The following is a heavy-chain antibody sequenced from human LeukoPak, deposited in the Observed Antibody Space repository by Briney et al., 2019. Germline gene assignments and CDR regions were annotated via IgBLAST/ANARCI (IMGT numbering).Heavy chain of an antibody. Sequence: GGSLRLSCAASGFTFSRNWMSWVRQAPGKGLEWVANIKQGGSEKYYVDSVKGRFTIFRDNAKNSLYLQVNSLRAEDTAVCYCAGTYYYDSSGYSAFDIWGPGTMVTVSS. J-gene: IGHJ3*02. CDR2: IKQGGSEK. D-gene: IGHD3-22*01. V-gene: IGHV3-7*03. CDR3: AGTYYYDSSGYSAFDI. CDR1: GFTFSRNW.